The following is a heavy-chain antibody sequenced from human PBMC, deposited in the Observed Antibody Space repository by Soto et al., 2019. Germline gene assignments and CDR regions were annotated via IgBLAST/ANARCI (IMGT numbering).Heavy chain of an antibody. CDR1: GFTFTSSA. CDR3: AALGAPLVVVTADYYYYGMDV. J-gene: IGHJ6*02. D-gene: IGHD3-22*01. Sequence: QMQLVQSGPEVKKPGTSVKVSCKASGFTFTSSAVQWVRQARGQRLEWIGWIVVGSGNTNYAQKFQERVTITRDMSTSTAYMELSSLRSEDTAVYYCAALGAPLVVVTADYYYYGMDVWGQGTTVTVSS. V-gene: IGHV1-58*01. CDR2: IVVGSGNT.